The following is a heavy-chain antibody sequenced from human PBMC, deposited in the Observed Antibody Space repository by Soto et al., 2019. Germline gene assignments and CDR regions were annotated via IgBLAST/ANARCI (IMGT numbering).Heavy chain of an antibody. Sequence: LRLSCAASGFTFSSYAMSWVRQAPGKGLEWVSAISGSGGNTYYADSVKGRFTISRDNSKNTLYLQMNTLRAGDTAVYYCVKGSGIYYYDRSPYYIFDSWGQGNLVTVSS. V-gene: IGHV3-23*01. J-gene: IGHJ4*02. D-gene: IGHD3-22*01. CDR3: VKGSGIYYYDRSPYYIFDS. CDR1: GFTFSSYA. CDR2: ISGSGGNT.